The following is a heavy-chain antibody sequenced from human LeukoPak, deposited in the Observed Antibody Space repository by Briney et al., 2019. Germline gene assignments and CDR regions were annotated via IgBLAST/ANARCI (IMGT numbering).Heavy chain of an antibody. V-gene: IGHV3-53*01. CDR3: ARVLYGGNFAGY. D-gene: IGHD4-23*01. CDR1: GFTFSRYD. CDR2: IYGGGNT. J-gene: IGHJ4*02. Sequence: PGGSLRLSCAASGFTFSRYDIHWVRQAPGKGLEWVSAIYGGGNTYYADSVKGRFTVSRDSSKNTVFLQMSSLRAEDTAVYYCARVLYGGNFAGYWGQGTLVTVSS.